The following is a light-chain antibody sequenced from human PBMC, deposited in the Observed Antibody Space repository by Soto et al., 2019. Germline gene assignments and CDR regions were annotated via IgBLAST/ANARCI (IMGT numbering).Light chain of an antibody. CDR2: AAS. V-gene: IGKV1-39*01. Sequence: DIEMTHSPASLSASVGDRVTITCRASQSISSFVDWHQQKPGKAPKLLIYAASSLQSGVPSRFSDSGSATDFPRTISSPPREDFATDYCQQSYSTPRAFGQRTKVEIK. J-gene: IGKJ1*01. CDR1: QSISSF. CDR3: QQSYSTPRA.